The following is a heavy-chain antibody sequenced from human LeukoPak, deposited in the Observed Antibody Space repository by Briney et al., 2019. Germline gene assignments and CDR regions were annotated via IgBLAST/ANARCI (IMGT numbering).Heavy chain of an antibody. CDR3: ARGTYNTSPPDL. V-gene: IGHV4-59*01. D-gene: IGHD1-14*01. CDR1: GVSIRSNY. J-gene: IGHJ3*01. CDR2: IYYTGST. Sequence: SETLSLTCTVSGVSIRSNYWNWVRRPPGKGLEWVGYIYYTGSTKYNPSLKSRVTISVDTSRSQFSLKLSSVTAADTAVYYCARGTYNTSPPDLWGQGTMVTVSS.